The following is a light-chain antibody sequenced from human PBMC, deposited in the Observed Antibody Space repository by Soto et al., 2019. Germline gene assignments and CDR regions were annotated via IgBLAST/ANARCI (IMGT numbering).Light chain of an antibody. CDR2: HAS. J-gene: IGKJ4*01. CDR1: QSVGHSY. CDR3: HQYANAPLT. V-gene: IGKV3-20*01. Sequence: EIVLTQSPGTLSLSPGERATLSCRASQSVGHSYLAWYQQKPGQPPRLLIYHASIRATGTPDRFSGSGSGTDFTLTISRLEPEDFAVYYCHQYANAPLTFGGGTKVEIK.